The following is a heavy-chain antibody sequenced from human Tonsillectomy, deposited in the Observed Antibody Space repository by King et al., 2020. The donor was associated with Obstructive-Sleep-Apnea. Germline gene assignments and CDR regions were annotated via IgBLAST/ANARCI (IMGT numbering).Heavy chain of an antibody. CDR2: ISRSDSTI. J-gene: IGHJ4*02. CDR1: GFTFSDYY. Sequence: VQLVESGGGLVKPGGSLRLSCAASGFTFSDYYMSWIRQSPGKGLEWVSYISRSDSTIYYADSVKGRFTISRDNGKNSLYLQMNSLRAEDTAVYYGARGDVVRGVITDYWGQGTLVTVSS. D-gene: IGHD3-10*01. V-gene: IGHV3-11*01. CDR3: ARGDVVRGVITDY.